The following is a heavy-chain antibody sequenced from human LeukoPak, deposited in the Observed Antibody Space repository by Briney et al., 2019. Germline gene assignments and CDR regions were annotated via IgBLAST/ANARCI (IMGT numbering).Heavy chain of an antibody. CDR3: VRLRRNSDTSGYYYYYDF. D-gene: IGHD3-22*01. J-gene: IGHJ4*02. CDR2: ISVRSNYI. V-gene: IGHV3-21*01. Sequence: GGSLRLSCAASGYTFRSFSINWVRQAPGKGLECVSSISVRSNYIYYADSVRGRFTISRDDARDSLYLQMNSLRAEDTAVYYCVRLRRNSDTSGYYYYYDFWGQGTLVTVSS. CDR1: GYTFRSFS.